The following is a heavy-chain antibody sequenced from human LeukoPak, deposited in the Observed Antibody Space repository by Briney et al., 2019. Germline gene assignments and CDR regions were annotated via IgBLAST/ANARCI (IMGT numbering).Heavy chain of an antibody. D-gene: IGHD3-22*01. Sequence: SETLSLTCTVSGGSISSSSYYWGWIRQPPGKGLEWIGSIYYSGITYYNPSLKSRVTISVDTSKNQFSLKLSSVTAADTAVYYCARRTRDDYYDSSGYTRHYWGQGTLVTVSS. CDR2: IYYSGIT. V-gene: IGHV4-39*01. CDR1: GGSISSSSYY. J-gene: IGHJ4*02. CDR3: ARRTRDDYYDSSGYTRHY.